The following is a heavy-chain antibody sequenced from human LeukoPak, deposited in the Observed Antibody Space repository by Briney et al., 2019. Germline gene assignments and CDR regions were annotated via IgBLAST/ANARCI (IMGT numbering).Heavy chain of an antibody. CDR2: IYHSGST. V-gene: IGHV4-4*02. CDR3: ARDKYYYDSSGYGFDI. J-gene: IGHJ3*02. Sequence: PSETLSLTCAVSGGSISSSNWWSWVRQPPGKGLEWIGEIYHSGSTNYNPSLKSRVTMSVDTSKNQFSLKLSSVTAADTAVYYCARDKYYYDSSGYGFDIWGQGTMVTVSS. D-gene: IGHD3-22*01. CDR1: GGSISSSNW.